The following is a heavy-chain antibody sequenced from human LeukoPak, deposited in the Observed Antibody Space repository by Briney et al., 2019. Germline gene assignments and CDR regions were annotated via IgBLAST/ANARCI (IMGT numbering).Heavy chain of an antibody. CDR1: GFTFSSYG. Sequence: GRSLRLSCAASGFTFSSYGMHWVRQDPGKGLEWVAVIWYDGSNKYYADSVKGRFTISRDNSKNTLYLQMNSLRAEDTAVYYCARADYGDYVDIDYWGQGTLVTVSS. CDR2: IWYDGSNK. D-gene: IGHD4-17*01. CDR3: ARADYGDYVDIDY. J-gene: IGHJ4*02. V-gene: IGHV3-33*01.